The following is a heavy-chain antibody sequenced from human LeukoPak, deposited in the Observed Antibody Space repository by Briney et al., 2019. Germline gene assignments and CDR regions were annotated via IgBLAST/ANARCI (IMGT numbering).Heavy chain of an antibody. CDR1: AYTFTAYY. CDR3: ARDGRDGYNLVHY. J-gene: IGHJ4*02. CDR2: INPNSGGT. Sequence: ASVKVSCKASAYTFTAYYIHWVRQAPGHGLEWMGWINPNSGGTNYAQKFQGRVTMTRDTSISAVYMELNRLRSDDTAVYYCARDGRDGYNLVHYWGQGTLVTVSS. D-gene: IGHD5-24*01. V-gene: IGHV1-2*02.